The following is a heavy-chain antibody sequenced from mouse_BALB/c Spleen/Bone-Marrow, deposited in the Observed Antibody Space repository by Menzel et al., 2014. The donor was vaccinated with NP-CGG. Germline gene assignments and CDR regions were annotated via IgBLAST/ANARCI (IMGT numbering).Heavy chain of an antibody. V-gene: IGHV1-54*01. CDR2: INPGIGGT. CDR3: ARFTRDY. Sequence: VQLQQSGDELVRPGPSVKVSCKASGYAFTNYLIEWFKQRPGQGLEWIGRINPGIGGTTYNAKFKGKATLTADKSSTTAYMQLSSLTSDDSAVYFCARFTRDYWGQGTTLTVSS. J-gene: IGHJ2*01. CDR1: GYAFTNYL.